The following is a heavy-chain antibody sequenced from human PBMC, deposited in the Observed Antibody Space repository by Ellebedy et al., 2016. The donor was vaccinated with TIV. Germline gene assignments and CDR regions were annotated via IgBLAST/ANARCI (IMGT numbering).Heavy chain of an antibody. J-gene: IGHJ3*01. CDR2: IWSDGSSK. V-gene: IGHV3-33*01. Sequence: GEFLKISCAASGFPFSTYVMHWVRQAPGKGLEWAAVIWSDGSSKYYADSVKGRFTISGDSSKNTVYLQMTSLRADDTAVYYCARGGYCSSTSCAPADAFDVWGPGTEVTISS. CDR1: GFPFSTYV. D-gene: IGHD2-2*01. CDR3: ARGGYCSSTSCAPADAFDV.